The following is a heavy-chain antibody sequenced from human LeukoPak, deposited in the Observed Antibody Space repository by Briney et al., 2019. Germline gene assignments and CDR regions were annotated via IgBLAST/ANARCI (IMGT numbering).Heavy chain of an antibody. J-gene: IGHJ4*02. CDR2: IYSGGST. D-gene: IGHD5-18*01. CDR1: GFPVSSNY. Sequence: GSLRLSCAASGFPVSSNYMSWVRPAPGKGLEWVSVIYSGGSTYYADSVKGRFTISRDNSKNTLYLQMNSLRAEDTAVYYCARNRGYSYGYALDYWGQGTLVTVSS. CDR3: ARNRGYSYGYALDY. V-gene: IGHV3-53*01.